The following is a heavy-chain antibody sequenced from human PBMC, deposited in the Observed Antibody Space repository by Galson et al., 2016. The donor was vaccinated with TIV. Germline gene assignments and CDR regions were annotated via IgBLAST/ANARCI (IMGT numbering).Heavy chain of an antibody. CDR2: ISGSGGSV. V-gene: IGHV3-23*01. CDR3: AKSGTNRIYY. Sequence: SLRLSCTASGFTFGVYVMTWVRQAPGKGLEWMSNISGSGGSVSYADSVKGRFTISRDNSKNTLYLQMNGLRADDTAVYYCAKSGTNRIYYWGQGTLVSVFS. J-gene: IGHJ4*02. CDR1: GFTFGVYV. D-gene: IGHD1-14*01.